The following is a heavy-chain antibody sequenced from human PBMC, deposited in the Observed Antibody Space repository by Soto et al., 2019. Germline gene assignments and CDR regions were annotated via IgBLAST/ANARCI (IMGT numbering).Heavy chain of an antibody. Sequence: GGSLRLSCAASGFTFSSYAMHWVRQAPGKGLEWVAVISYDGSNKYYADSVKGRFTISRDNSKNTLYLQMNSLRAEDTAVYYCARDQLLLWFGESPHALDYWGQGTLVTVSS. D-gene: IGHD3-10*01. CDR2: ISYDGSNK. CDR3: ARDQLLLWFGESPHALDY. J-gene: IGHJ4*02. CDR1: GFTFSSYA. V-gene: IGHV3-30-3*01.